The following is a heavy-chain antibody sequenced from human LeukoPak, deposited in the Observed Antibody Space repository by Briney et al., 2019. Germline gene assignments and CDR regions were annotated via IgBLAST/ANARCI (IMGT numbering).Heavy chain of an antibody. V-gene: IGHV3-23*01. CDR3: AKDLWGFVEVAAILDY. J-gene: IGHJ4*02. CDR2: ISGSGAST. Sequence: GGSLRLSCVASVFSFSSYVMSWVRQAPGKGLEWVSGISGSGASTYHADSVKGRFTISRDNSKKMLYLQMNSLRAEDTAVYYCAKDLWGFVEVAAILDYWGQGTLVTVSS. D-gene: IGHD2-15*01. CDR1: VFSFSSYV.